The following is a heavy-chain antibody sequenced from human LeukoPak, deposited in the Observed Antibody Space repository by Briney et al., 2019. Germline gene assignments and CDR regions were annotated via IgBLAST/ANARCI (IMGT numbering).Heavy chain of an antibody. J-gene: IGHJ4*02. D-gene: IGHD7-27*01. CDR1: GFTFSSYW. CDR2: IKSDGSTT. Sequence: PEGSLRLSCTVSGFTFSSYWMHWVRQAPGKGLVWVSWIKSDGSTTNYADSVKGRFTISRDNSKNTLYLQMNSLRPEDTAVYYCARGKNWAFDYWGQGTLVTVSS. V-gene: IGHV3-74*01. CDR3: ARGKNWAFDY.